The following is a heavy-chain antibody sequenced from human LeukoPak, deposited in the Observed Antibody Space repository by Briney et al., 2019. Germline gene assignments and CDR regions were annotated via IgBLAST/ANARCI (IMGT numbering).Heavy chain of an antibody. J-gene: IGHJ4*02. CDR3: TRVGYIDEGIDY. CDR2: IKQDGSKK. D-gene: IGHD5-24*01. V-gene: IGHV3-7*04. Sequence: GGSLRLSCVASGFPFSSYWMTWVRLAPGKGLEWVANIKQDGSKKSYVDSVKGRFTISRDNAKNSLYLQMNSLRAEDTAIYYCTRVGYIDEGIDYWGQGTLVTVSS. CDR1: GFPFSSYW.